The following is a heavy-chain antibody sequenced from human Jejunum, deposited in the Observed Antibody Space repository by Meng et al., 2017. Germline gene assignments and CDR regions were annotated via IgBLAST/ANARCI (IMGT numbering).Heavy chain of an antibody. Sequence: GESLKISCKGSGYSFSNYWIGWVRQMPGKGLEWMAIIYPGDSDTKYSPSFQGRVTISADKSISTAYLQWSSLKASDTAMYYCARHYYGSGSYPPDYWGQGTLVTVSS. CDR3: ARHYYGSGSYPPDY. V-gene: IGHV5-51*01. D-gene: IGHD3-10*01. CDR1: GYSFSNYW. J-gene: IGHJ4*02. CDR2: IYPGDSDT.